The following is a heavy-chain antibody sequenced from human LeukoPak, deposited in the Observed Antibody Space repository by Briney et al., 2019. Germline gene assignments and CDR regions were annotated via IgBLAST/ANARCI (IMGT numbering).Heavy chain of an antibody. CDR3: ARSSGPDFVY. V-gene: IGHV4-59*01. Sequence: PSETLSLTCTFSGGSISSFHWSWIRPAPGQGLEWIGYIHYTTSTNYNPSPKSRVPLSADTSKNQFSLQLSSVTAADTAVYYCARSSGPDFVYWGQGTLVTVSS. J-gene: IGHJ4*02. CDR2: IHYTTST. D-gene: IGHD6-6*01. CDR1: GGSISSFH.